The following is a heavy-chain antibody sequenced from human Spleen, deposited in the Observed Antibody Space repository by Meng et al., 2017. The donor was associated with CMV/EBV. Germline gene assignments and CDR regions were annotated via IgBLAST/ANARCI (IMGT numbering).Heavy chain of an antibody. CDR3: ARADRAYDSTGYYYGFAS. CDR2: INPNSGTT. CDR1: TFTAYY. D-gene: IGHD3-22*01. J-gene: IGHJ5*02. Sequence: TFTAYYSSGVRQAPGQGLEWMGWINPNSGTTNYAQNFQGRVTMTRETSINAAYMELIRLTSDDTAMYYCARADRAYDSTGYYYGFASWGQGTLVTVSS. V-gene: IGHV1-2*02.